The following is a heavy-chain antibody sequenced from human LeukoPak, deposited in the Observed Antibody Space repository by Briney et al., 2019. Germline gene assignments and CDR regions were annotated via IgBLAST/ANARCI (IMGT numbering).Heavy chain of an antibody. Sequence: EASVKVSCKASGGTFSSYAISWVRQAPGQGLEWMGGIIPIFGTANYAQKFQGRVTITTDESTSTAYMELSSLRSEDTAVYYCARLRGGPHIGSYGYYVDYWGQGTLVTVSS. CDR3: ARLRGGPHIGSYGYYVDY. V-gene: IGHV1-69*05. CDR2: IIPIFGTA. CDR1: GGTFSSYA. D-gene: IGHD5-18*01. J-gene: IGHJ4*02.